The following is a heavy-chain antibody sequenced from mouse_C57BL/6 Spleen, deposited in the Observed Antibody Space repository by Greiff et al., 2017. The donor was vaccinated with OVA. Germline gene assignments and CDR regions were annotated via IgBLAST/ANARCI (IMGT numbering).Heavy chain of an antibody. D-gene: IGHD1-1*01. J-gene: IGHJ4*01. CDR3: ARGDGSSYYAMDD. CDR1: GYAFSSSW. Sequence: QVQLQQSGPELVKPGASVKISCKASGYAFSSSWMNWVKQRPGKGLEWIGRIYPGDGDTNYNGKFKGKATLTADKSSSTAYMQLSSLTSEDSAVYFCARGDGSSYYAMDDWGQGTSVTVSS. CDR2: IYPGDGDT. V-gene: IGHV1-82*01.